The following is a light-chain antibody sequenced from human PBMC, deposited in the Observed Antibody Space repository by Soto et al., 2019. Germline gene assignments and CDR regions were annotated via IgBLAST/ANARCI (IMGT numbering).Light chain of an antibody. CDR1: QSITNR. CDR3: QQANSFPIT. J-gene: IGKJ5*01. CDR2: AAS. Sequence: DIQMTQSPSTLSASVGDRVTITCRASQSITNRLAWYQQKPGKAPKLLIYAASSLQSGVPSRLRGSGYGTDLTITISSMKNEDFETYYCQQANSFPITFGQGTRLEIK. V-gene: IGKV1-12*01.